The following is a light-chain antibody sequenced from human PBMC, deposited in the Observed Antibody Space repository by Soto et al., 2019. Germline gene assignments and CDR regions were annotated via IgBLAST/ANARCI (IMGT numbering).Light chain of an antibody. Sequence: VMTQSPATLAVSPGERATLSCRAGQGVTTNFAWYQKKSGQSPRLXIYDVSVRETGVPALFSGTGAETECTLTISGLQYEDSAVDFCQQYNNWPFSFGQGTRLEI. CDR1: QGVTTN. CDR3: QQYNNWPFS. V-gene: IGKV3-15*01. J-gene: IGKJ5*01. CDR2: DVS.